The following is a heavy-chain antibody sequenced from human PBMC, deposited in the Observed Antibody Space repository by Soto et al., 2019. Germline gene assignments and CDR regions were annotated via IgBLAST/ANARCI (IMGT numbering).Heavy chain of an antibody. CDR1: GFTFSSYA. V-gene: IGHV3-30-3*01. D-gene: IGHD3-10*01. Sequence: GGSLRLSCAASGFTFSSYAMHWVRQAPGKGLEWVAVISYDGSNKYYADSVKGRFTISRDNSKNTLYLQMNSLRAEDTAVYYYARELLGTYYYYYYGMDVWGQGTTVTVSS. CDR3: ARELLGTYYYYYYGMDV. J-gene: IGHJ6*02. CDR2: ISYDGSNK.